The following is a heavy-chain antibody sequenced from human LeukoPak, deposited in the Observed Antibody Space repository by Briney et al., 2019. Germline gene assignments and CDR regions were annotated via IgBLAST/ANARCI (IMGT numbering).Heavy chain of an antibody. V-gene: IGHV1-8*01. Sequence: GASVKVSCKASGYTFTSYDINWVRQATGQGLEWMGWMNPNSGNTGYAQKFQGRVTITRDTSASTAYMELSSLRSEDTAVYYCARDGVPNWDFDYWGQGTLVTVSS. D-gene: IGHD7-27*01. CDR2: MNPNSGNT. J-gene: IGHJ4*02. CDR3: ARDGVPNWDFDY. CDR1: GYTFTSYD.